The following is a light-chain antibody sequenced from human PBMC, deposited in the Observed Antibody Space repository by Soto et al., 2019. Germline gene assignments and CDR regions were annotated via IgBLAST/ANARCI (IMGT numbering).Light chain of an antibody. Sequence: ENVLTQSPATLSLSPGEGATLSCRASQSINTYLAWYQQKPGQAPRLLIYDASKRATGIPARFSGSGSGTNCTLTISSMEPEDFAVYYCQQRSSWPTFGQGTKV. V-gene: IGKV3-11*01. CDR1: QSINTY. J-gene: IGKJ1*01. CDR2: DAS. CDR3: QQRSSWPT.